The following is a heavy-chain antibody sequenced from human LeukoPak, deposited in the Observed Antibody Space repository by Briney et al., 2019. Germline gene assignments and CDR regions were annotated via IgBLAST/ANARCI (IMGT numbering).Heavy chain of an antibody. J-gene: IGHJ3*01. CDR3: ARDQYSSTWYRGAFDV. Sequence: GGSLRLSCAASGFTFTTSWMHWFRHAPGKGLVWVSRIESDGTSTTCADSVKGRFTISRDNAKNTLYLQMNSLRAEDTAVYYCARDQYSSTWYRGAFDVWGQGTMVSVSS. D-gene: IGHD6-13*01. CDR2: IESDGTST. CDR1: GFTFTTSW. V-gene: IGHV3-74*01.